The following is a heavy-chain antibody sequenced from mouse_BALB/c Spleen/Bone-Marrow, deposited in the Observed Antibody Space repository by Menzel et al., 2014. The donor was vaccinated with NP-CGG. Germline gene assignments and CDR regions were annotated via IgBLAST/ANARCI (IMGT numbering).Heavy chain of an antibody. CDR2: INPSNGGT. CDR3: ARSPGYWYFDV. CDR1: GYTFTSYW. V-gene: IGHV1S81*02. J-gene: IGHJ1*01. Sequence: VQLQESGAELVRPGVSVKLSCKASGYTFTSYWVHWIKQRPEQGLERIGEINPSNGGTNYNEKFKSKATLTVDKSSNTAYIQLSSLTSEDSAVYCCARSPGYWYFDVWGAGTTVTVSS.